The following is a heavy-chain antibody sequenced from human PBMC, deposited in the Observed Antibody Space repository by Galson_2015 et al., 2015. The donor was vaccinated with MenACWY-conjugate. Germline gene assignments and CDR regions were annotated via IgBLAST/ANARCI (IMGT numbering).Heavy chain of an antibody. Sequence: SLRPSCAASGFTFSRYAMSWVRQTPGKGLEWTAMSGSGGSTYYADSVKGRFTISRDNSKDMLYLQMNSLGVEDAAVYYCAKYRGQIYSSYYMDVWGKGTTVTVSS. CDR3: AKYRGQIYSSYYMDV. CDR2: MSGSGGST. D-gene: IGHD3-16*02. V-gene: IGHV3-23*01. CDR1: GFTFSRYA. J-gene: IGHJ6*03.